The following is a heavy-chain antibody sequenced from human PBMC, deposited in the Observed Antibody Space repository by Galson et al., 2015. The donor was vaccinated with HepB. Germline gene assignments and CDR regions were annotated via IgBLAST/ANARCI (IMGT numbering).Heavy chain of an antibody. J-gene: IGHJ4*02. V-gene: IGHV1-18*01. CDR3: ARGNYYGSGSYIGADY. CDR2: ISAYNGNT. Sequence: SVKVSCKASGYTFTSYGISWVRQAPGQGLEWMGWISAYNGNTNYAQKLQGRVTMTTDTSTSTAYMELRSLRSDDTAVYYCARGNYYGSGSYIGADYWGQGTLVTVSS. CDR1: GYTFTSYG. D-gene: IGHD3-10*01.